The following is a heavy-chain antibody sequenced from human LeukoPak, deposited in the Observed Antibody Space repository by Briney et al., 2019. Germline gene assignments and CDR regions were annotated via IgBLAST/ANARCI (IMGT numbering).Heavy chain of an antibody. Sequence: ASVKVSCKASGYTFTSYGISWVRQAPGQGLEWMGWISAYNGNTNYAQKLQGRVTMTTDTSTSTAYMELRSLRSDDTAVYYCAREVPPGGILEGAEFDYWGQGTLVTVSS. CDR3: AREVPPGGILEGAEFDY. V-gene: IGHV1-18*01. J-gene: IGHJ4*02. CDR1: GYTFTSYG. CDR2: ISAYNGNT. D-gene: IGHD5-18*01.